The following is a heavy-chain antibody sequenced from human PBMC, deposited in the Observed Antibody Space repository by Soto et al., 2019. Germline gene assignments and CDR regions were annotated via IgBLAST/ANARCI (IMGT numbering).Heavy chain of an antibody. CDR2: ISWDSGSI. J-gene: IGHJ6*02. V-gene: IGHV3-9*01. Sequence: EVQLVESGGGLVQPGRSLRLSCAASGFTFDDYAMHWVRQAPGKGLEWVSRISWDSGSIVYADAVKGRFTISRDNAKNSLDLHMNSLRPEDTALYYCAKDKGQWLAPYYYGMDVWGQGTTVTVSS. CDR1: GFTFDDYA. CDR3: AKDKGQWLAPYYYGMDV. D-gene: IGHD6-19*01.